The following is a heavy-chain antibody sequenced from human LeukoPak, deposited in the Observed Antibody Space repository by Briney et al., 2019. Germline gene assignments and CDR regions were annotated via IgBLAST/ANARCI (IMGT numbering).Heavy chain of an antibody. J-gene: IGHJ4*02. V-gene: IGHV3-49*03. Sequence: GGSLRLSCTASGFTFGDYAMSWFRQAPGKGLEWVGFIRSKAYGGTTEYAASVKGRFTISRDDSKSIAYLQMNSLKTEDTAVYYCTRVAYCGGDCFPDYYFDYWGQGTLVTVSS. CDR3: TRVAYCGGDCFPDYYFDY. CDR1: GFTFGDYA. CDR2: IRSKAYGGTT. D-gene: IGHD2-21*02.